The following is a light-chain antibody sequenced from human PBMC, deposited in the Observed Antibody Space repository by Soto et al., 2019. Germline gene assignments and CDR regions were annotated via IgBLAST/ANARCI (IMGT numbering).Light chain of an antibody. CDR2: DAS. CDR1: QSVSGY. Sequence: ESLLPVSKGTLSLSPGEIATLSCRASQSVSGYLAWYQQKPGQAPRLLIYDASKRATGIPARFSGSGFGTDFTLTISSLEPEDLAVYYCQPRSQLRRFCQGTKVAIK. CDR3: QPRSQLRR. J-gene: IGKJ2*01. V-gene: IGKV3-11*01.